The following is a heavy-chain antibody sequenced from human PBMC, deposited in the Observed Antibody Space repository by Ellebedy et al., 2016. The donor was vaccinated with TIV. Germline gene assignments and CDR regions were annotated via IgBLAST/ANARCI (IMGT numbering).Heavy chain of an antibody. Sequence: AASVKVSCKASGYTFTSYGISWVRQAPGQGLEWMGWISGYNGNTNYAQKLQGRVTMTTDTSTGTAYMELRSLTSDDTAVYYCAREADSDALDIWGQGTMVIVSS. D-gene: IGHD2-15*01. CDR1: GYTFTSYG. J-gene: IGHJ3*02. CDR3: AREADSDALDI. V-gene: IGHV1-18*04. CDR2: ISGYNGNT.